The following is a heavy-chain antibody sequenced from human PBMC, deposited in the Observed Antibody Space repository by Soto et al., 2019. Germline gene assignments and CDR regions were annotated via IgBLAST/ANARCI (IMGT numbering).Heavy chain of an antibody. J-gene: IGHJ6*03. CDR2: MNPNSGNT. CDR3: ARLFSRFGIFGMDYYYYYMDV. CDR1: GYTFTSYD. Sequence: ASVKVSCKASGYTFTSYDINWVRQATGQGLEWMGWMNPNSGNTGYAQKFQGRVTMTRNTSISTAYMELSSLRSEDTAVYYCARLFSRFGIFGMDYYYYYMDVWGKGTTVTVSS. V-gene: IGHV1-8*01. D-gene: IGHD3-3*01.